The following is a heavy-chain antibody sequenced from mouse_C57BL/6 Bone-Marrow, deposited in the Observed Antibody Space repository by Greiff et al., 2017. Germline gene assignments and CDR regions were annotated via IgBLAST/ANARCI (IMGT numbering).Heavy chain of an antibody. V-gene: IGHV1-19*01. CDR1: GYTFTDYY. CDR2: INPYNGGT. CDR3: ARGANWDYFDY. D-gene: IGHD4-1*01. Sequence: EVQLQQSGPVLVKPGASVKMSCKASGYTFTDYYMNWVKQSHGKSLEWIGVINPYNGGTSYNQKFKGKATLTVDKSSSTAYMELNSLTSEDSAVYYCARGANWDYFDYWGQGTTLTVSS. J-gene: IGHJ2*01.